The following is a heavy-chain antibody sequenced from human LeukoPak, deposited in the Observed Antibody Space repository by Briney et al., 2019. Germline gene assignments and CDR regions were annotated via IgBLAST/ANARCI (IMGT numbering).Heavy chain of an antibody. CDR2: IYYSGST. Sequence: SQTLSLTCTDSGRSISSYYWSWIRQPPGKGLEWIGYIYYSGSTNYNPSLKSRVTISVDTSKNQFSLKLSSVTAADTAVYYCARIRPLSISHLDAFDIWGQGTMVTVSS. V-gene: IGHV4-59*01. CDR1: GRSISSYY. D-gene: IGHD3-3*02. J-gene: IGHJ3*02. CDR3: ARIRPLSISHLDAFDI.